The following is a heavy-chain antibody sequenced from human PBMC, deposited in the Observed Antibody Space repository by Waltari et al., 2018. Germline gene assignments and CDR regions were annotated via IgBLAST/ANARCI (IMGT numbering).Heavy chain of an antibody. CDR1: GFTFSSYS. Sequence: EVQLVESGGGLVKPGGSLRLSCAASGFTFSSYSMNWVRQAPGKGLEWVSSISSSSSYIYDADAVKGRFTISRDNAKNSLYLQMNSLRAEDTAVYYCARDSALRVLDYYYGMDVWGQGTTVTVSS. CDR2: ISSSSSYI. CDR3: ARDSALRVLDYYYGMDV. V-gene: IGHV3-21*01. J-gene: IGHJ6*02. D-gene: IGHD3-3*01.